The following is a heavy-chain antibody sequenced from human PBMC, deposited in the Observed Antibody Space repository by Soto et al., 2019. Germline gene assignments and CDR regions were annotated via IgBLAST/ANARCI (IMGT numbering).Heavy chain of an antibody. V-gene: IGHV1-69*02. CDR2: VNPIVSMS. CDR1: GDTFNFYS. J-gene: IGHJ4*02. CDR3: ASSYGSGYRAFDY. Sequence: QVQLVQSGAEVKRPGSSVKVSCKASGDTFNFYSINWVRQAPGLGLEWMGRVNPIVSMSNYAQKFQGRVTLPPNKSTTTAYMKLTSLRSEDTAIYYCASSYGSGYRAFDYWGQGALVTVSS. D-gene: IGHD3-10*01.